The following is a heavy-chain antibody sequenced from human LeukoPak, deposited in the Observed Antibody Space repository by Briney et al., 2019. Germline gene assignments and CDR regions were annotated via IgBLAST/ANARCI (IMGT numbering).Heavy chain of an antibody. V-gene: IGHV3-30*02. Sequence: PGGSLRLSCAASGFAFSSYGMHWVRQAPGKELEWVAFIRYDGNDKYYADSVKGRFTISRDNAKKTLYLQMKSLRAEDTGVFYCMKDLGYSGYDFDRWGDYWDQGTLVTVSS. CDR1: GFAFSSYG. CDR2: IRYDGNDK. J-gene: IGHJ4*02. CDR3: MKDLGYSGYDFDRWGDY. D-gene: IGHD5-12*01.